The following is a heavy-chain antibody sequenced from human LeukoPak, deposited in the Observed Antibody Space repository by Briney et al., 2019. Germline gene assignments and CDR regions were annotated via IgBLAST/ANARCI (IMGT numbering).Heavy chain of an antibody. CDR1: GFTFSSYS. D-gene: IGHD3-10*01. Sequence: GRSQRLSCAASGFTFSSYSMNWVRQAPGKGLEWVSSISSSGSYIYYADSVKGRFTISRDNAKNSLYLQMNSLRAEDTAVYYCARRGRGALDYYFDYWGQGTLVTVSS. J-gene: IGHJ4*02. CDR3: ARRGRGALDYYFDY. CDR2: ISSSGSYI. V-gene: IGHV3-21*01.